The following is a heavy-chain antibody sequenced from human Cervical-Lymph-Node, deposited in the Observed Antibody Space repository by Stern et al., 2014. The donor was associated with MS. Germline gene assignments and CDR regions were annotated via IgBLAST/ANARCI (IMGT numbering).Heavy chain of an antibody. V-gene: IGHV3-48*02. Sequence: EMQLVESGGGLVQPGGSLRLSCAASGFTFSSYSMNWVRQAPGKGLEWVSYISSSSSTIYYADSVKGRFTISRDNAKNSLYLQMNSLRDEDTAVYYCARAWAVDTAMVRNYYFDYWGQGTLVTVSS. CDR1: GFTFSSYS. D-gene: IGHD5-18*01. CDR2: ISSSSSTI. J-gene: IGHJ4*02. CDR3: ARAWAVDTAMVRNYYFDY.